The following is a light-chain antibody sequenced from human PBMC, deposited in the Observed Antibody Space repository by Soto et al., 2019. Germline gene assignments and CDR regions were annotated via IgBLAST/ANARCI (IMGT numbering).Light chain of an antibody. Sequence: EVVMKQSPATLSVSTGEGATLSCRASQGIGDTLAWYQHKPGQTPRLLIYDTSTRATGVPARFSGSGSGTEFTLTISSLQAEDVAVYYCQQYYSIPWTFGQGAMVDVK. J-gene: IGKJ1*01. CDR3: QQYYSIPWT. V-gene: IGKV3-15*01. CDR1: QGIGDT. CDR2: DTS.